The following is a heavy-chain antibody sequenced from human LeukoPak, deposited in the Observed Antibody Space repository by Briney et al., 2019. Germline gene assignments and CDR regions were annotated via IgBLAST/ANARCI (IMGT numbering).Heavy chain of an antibody. Sequence: PGGSLRLSCAASGFTFSSYLMTWVPQAPGKGLEWVANIKHNGDELNYVDSVQDRVTTSRDNAKHSLYLEMTRLRAEDKAVYYCERELRTFDSWGQGTLVTVSS. CDR3: ERELRTFDS. CDR2: IKHNGDEL. J-gene: IGHJ4*02. CDR1: GFTFSSYL. V-gene: IGHV3-7*01. D-gene: IGHD3-16*01.